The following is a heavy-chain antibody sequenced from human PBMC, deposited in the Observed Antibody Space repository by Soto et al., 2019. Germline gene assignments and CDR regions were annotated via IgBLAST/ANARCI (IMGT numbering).Heavy chain of an antibody. V-gene: IGHV3-7*03. CDR3: ARDGYIVYGMDI. CDR1: GFTFSSYW. Sequence: GGSLRLSCAASGFTFSSYWMSWVRQALGKGLEWVANIKQDGSEKYYVDSVKGRFTISRDNAKNPLYLQMNSLRAEDTAVYYCARDGYIVYGMDIWRQGTTVTVSS. J-gene: IGHJ6*02. D-gene: IGHD5-12*01. CDR2: IKQDGSEK.